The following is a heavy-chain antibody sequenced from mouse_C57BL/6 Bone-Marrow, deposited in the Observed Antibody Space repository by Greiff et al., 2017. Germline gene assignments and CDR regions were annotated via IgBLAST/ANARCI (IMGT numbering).Heavy chain of an antibody. J-gene: IGHJ2*01. V-gene: IGHV1-82*01. CDR1: GYAFSSSW. CDR2: IYPGDGDT. D-gene: IGHD4-1*01. CDR3: ARDWEYFDY. Sequence: VQLQQSGPELVKPGASVKISCKASGYAFSSSWMNWVKQRPGKGLEWIGRIYPGDGDTNYNGKFKGKATLTADKTSSTAYMQLSSLTSEDSAVYFCARDWEYFDYWGQGTTLTVSS.